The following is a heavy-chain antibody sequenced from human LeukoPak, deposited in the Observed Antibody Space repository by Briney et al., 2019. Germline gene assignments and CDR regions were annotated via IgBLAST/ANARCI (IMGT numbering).Heavy chain of an antibody. CDR2: ISAYNGNT. J-gene: IGHJ6*03. D-gene: IGHD5-18*01. CDR3: ARDGEGYSYGSYQYYYYMDV. CDR1: GYTFTSYG. V-gene: IGHV1-18*01. Sequence: ASVKVSCKASGYTFTSYGISWVRQAPGQGLEWMGWISAYNGNTNYAQKLQGRVTMTTDTSTSTAYMELRSLRSDDTAVYYCARDGEGYSYGSYQYYYYMDVWGKGTTVTISS.